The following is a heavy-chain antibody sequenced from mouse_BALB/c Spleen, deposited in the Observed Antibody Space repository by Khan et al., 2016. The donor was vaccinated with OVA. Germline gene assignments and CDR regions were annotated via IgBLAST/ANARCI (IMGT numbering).Heavy chain of an antibody. J-gene: IGHJ4*01. Sequence: EVQLQESGPELVKPGASVKISCKASGYSFTGYFMNWVMQSHGKSLEWIGRINPYNGDTFYNQKFKGKATLTVDTSSSTAHMELQSLASEDSAVYYCARSYDCYGMDYWGQGTSVTVSS. D-gene: IGHD1-1*02. CDR2: INPYNGDT. CDR3: ARSYDCYGMDY. V-gene: IGHV1-20*02. CDR1: GYSFTGYF.